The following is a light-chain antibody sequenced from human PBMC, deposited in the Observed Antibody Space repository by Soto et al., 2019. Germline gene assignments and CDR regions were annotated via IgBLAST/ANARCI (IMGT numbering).Light chain of an antibody. CDR3: QQYNSPWT. V-gene: IGKV1-5*03. CDR2: KAS. J-gene: IGKJ1*01. Sequence: DIQMTQSPSTLSASVGDRVTITCRASQSISSWLAWYQQKPGKAPKLLIYKASSLESGVPSRFSGRGSGTEFTLTISSLQPDDSATYYCQQYNSPWTFGQGTKVEI. CDR1: QSISSW.